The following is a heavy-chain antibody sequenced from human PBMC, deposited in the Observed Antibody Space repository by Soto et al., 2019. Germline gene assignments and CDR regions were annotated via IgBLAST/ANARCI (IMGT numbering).Heavy chain of an antibody. CDR3: AGYYYGSGSYYLPPNY. CDR1: GYTFTSYY. Sequence: ASVKVSCKASGYTFTSYYVHWVRQAPGQGLEWMGVINPSGGITTYAQKFQGRVTMTWGTSTGTVYMELSSLRSEDTAVYYCAGYYYGSGSYYLPPNYWGQGTLVTVSS. J-gene: IGHJ4*02. V-gene: IGHV1-46*01. CDR2: INPSGGIT. D-gene: IGHD3-10*01.